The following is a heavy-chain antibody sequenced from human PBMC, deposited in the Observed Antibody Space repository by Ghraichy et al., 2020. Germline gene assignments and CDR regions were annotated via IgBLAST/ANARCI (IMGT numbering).Heavy chain of an antibody. J-gene: IGHJ4*02. CDR2: INVGNGNT. CDR1: GYSFTTYA. CDR3: ARDDYYGSGSYYMALSY. V-gene: IGHV1-3*01. Sequence: ASVKVSCKASGYSFTTYAMYWVRQAPGQRLEWMGWINVGNGNTKYSQKFQGRVTITRDTSASTAYMELSSLRSEDTAVYCCARDDYYGSGSYYMALSYWGQGTLVTVSS. D-gene: IGHD3-10*01.